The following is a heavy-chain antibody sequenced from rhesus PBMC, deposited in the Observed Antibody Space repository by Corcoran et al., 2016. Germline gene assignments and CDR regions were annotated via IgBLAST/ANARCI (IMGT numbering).Heavy chain of an antibody. Sequence: QVKLQQWGEGLMTPSETLSLTCAVYGGSISGSYSWRWIRQAPGKGREWIGNIDGKSASNKYIPSHKNRVTISKDTSKNQFSLKVSSVTAADTAVYYCARDGVLKTFDVWGPGVLVTVSS. V-gene: IGHV4-73*01. J-gene: IGHJ5-1*01. CDR3: ARDGVLKTFDV. CDR2: IDGKSASN. CDR1: GGSISGSYS. D-gene: IGHD3-22*01.